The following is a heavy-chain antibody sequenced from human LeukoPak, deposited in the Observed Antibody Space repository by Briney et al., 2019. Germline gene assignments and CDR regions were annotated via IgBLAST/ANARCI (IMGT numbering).Heavy chain of an antibody. D-gene: IGHD5-18*01. J-gene: IGHJ3*02. CDR1: GYTFTGYY. CDR3: ARVGGYSYGGAFDI. CDR2: INPNSGGT. Sequence: GASVKVSCKASGYTFTGYYMHWVRQAPGQGLEWMGWINPNSGGTNYAQKFQGRVTMTRDTSISTAYMELSRLRSDDTAVYYCARVGGYSYGGAFDIWGQGTMVTASS. V-gene: IGHV1-2*02.